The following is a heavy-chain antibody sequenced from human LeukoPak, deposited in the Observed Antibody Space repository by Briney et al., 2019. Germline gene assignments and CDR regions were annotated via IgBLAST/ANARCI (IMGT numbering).Heavy chain of an antibody. D-gene: IGHD2-2*01. CDR1: GFTFSDYY. V-gene: IGHV3-11*04. CDR3: ARSSGGQLLWGTRDWFDH. CDR2: ISSSGSTI. J-gene: IGHJ5*02. Sequence: PGGSLRLSCAASGFTFSDYYMSWIRQAPGKGLEWVSYISSSGSTIYYADSVKGRFTISRDNAKNSLYLQMNSLRAEDTAVYYCARSSGGQLLWGTRDWFDHWGQGTLVTVSS.